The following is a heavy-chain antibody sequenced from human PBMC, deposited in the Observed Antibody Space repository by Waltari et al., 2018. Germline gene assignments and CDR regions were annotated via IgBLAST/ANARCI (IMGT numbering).Heavy chain of an antibody. CDR2: ISYNARNI. CDR3: ARDYCDRTNCHGMDV. CDR1: DFTFSSYA. J-gene: IGHJ6*02. D-gene: IGHD3-22*01. V-gene: IGHV3-30*04. Sequence: QVQLVESGGGVVQPGTSLRLSCAASDFTFSSYAMHWVRQAPGKGLEGVAFISYNARNIYYVDSVKGRFTISRDNSKKTLYLQMNSLRGEDTAVYYCARDYCDRTNCHGMDVWGQGTTVIVSS.